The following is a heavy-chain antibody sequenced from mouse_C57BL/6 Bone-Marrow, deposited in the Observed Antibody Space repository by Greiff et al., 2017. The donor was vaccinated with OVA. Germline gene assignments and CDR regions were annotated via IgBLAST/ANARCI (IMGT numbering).Heavy chain of an antibody. CDR1: GFNIKDDY. CDR3: TTWGTTVVPYFDY. D-gene: IGHD1-1*01. V-gene: IGHV14-4*01. CDR2: IDPENGDT. Sequence: EVKLVESGAELVRPGASVKLSCTASGFNIKDDYMHWVKQRPEQGLEWIGWIDPENGDTEYASKFQGKATITADTSSNTAYLQLSSLTSEDTAVYYCTTWGTTVVPYFDYWGQGTTLTVSS. J-gene: IGHJ2*01.